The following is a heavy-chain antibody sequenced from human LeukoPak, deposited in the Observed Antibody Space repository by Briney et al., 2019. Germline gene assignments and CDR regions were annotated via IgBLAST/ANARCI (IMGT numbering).Heavy chain of an antibody. CDR3: TTDNWYNSGWYDDGIDY. J-gene: IGHJ4*02. V-gene: IGHV3-15*01. Sequence: GGSLRLSCAASGFTFSNAWMSWVRQAPGKGLEWVGRIKGKTDGGTTDYAAPVKGRFTISRDDSKNTLYLQMNSLKTEDTAVYYCTTDNWYNSGWYDDGIDYWGQGTLVTVSS. CDR2: IKGKTDGGTT. D-gene: IGHD6-19*01. CDR1: GFTFSNAW.